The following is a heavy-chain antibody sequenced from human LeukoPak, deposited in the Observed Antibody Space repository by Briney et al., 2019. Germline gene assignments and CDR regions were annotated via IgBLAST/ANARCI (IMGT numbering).Heavy chain of an antibody. V-gene: IGHV4-34*01. CDR1: GGSFSGYY. D-gene: IGHD5-12*01. J-gene: IGHJ6*03. Sequence: PSETLSLTCAVYGGSFSGYYWSWIRQPPGKGLEWIGEINHSGSTNYNPSLKSRVTISVDTSENQFSLKLSSVTAADTAVYYCARLKSPGRYSGYDWGYYYYYMDVWGKGTTVTISS. CDR2: INHSGST. CDR3: ARLKSPGRYSGYDWGYYYYYMDV.